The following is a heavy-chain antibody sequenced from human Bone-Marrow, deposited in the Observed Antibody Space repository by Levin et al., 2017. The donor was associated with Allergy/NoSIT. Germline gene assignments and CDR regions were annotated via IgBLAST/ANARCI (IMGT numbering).Heavy chain of an antibody. CDR2: INHSGST. Sequence: PSETLSLTCAVYGGSFSGYYWSWIRQPPGKGLEWIGEINHSGSTNYNPSLKSRVTISVDTSKNQFSLKLSSVIAADTAVYYCARIHHRGCYYYGMDVWGQGTTVTVSS. D-gene: IGHD6-19*01. CDR1: GGSFSGYY. J-gene: IGHJ6*02. V-gene: IGHV4-34*01. CDR3: ARIHHRGCYYYGMDV.